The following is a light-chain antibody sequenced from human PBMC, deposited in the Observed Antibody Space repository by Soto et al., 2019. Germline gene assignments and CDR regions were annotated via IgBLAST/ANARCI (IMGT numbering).Light chain of an antibody. CDR1: QSVGSN. J-gene: IGKJ5*01. Sequence: EVVMTQSPATLSVSPGERATLSCRASQSVGSNLAWYHQKPGQAPRLLIYAASTRATGVPARFSGSGSGTEFTLTISSLQSEDFALYYCQQYNKWPLITFGQGTRLEIK. CDR2: AAS. V-gene: IGKV3-15*01. CDR3: QQYNKWPLIT.